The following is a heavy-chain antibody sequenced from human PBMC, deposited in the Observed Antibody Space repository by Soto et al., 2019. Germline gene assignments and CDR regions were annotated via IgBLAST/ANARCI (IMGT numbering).Heavy chain of an antibody. J-gene: IGHJ5*02. D-gene: IGHD5-18*01. Sequence: GGSLRLSCEVSGFSLSRYGMHWVRQAPGKGLEWVAVIWYHGTTKNYADSVKGRFTISRDISKNTVYLQMDSLEVEDTAAYYCARDVDTTSHLNWFAPRGQGVMVPVSS. CDR1: GFSLSRYG. CDR3: ARDVDTTSHLNWFAP. CDR2: IWYHGTTK. V-gene: IGHV3-33*01.